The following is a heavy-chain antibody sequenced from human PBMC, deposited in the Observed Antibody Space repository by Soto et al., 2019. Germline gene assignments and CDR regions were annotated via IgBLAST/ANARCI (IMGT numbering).Heavy chain of an antibody. CDR2: IYYSGST. D-gene: IGHD2-2*01. CDR1: GGSISSYY. CDR3: ARAVLPATAPFDY. J-gene: IGHJ4*02. V-gene: IGHV4-59*01. Sequence: QVQLQESGPRLVKPSETLSLTCIVSGGSISSYYWSWIRQPPGKGLEWIGYIYYSGSTNYNPSLKSRVTISVDTSKNQFSLKLSSVTAADPAVYYCARAVLPATAPFDYCGQGTLVTVSS.